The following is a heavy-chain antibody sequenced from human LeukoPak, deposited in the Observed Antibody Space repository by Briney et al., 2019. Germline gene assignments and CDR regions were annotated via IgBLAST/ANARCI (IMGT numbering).Heavy chain of an antibody. CDR1: GYTFTSYD. Sequence: AAVKVSCKASGYTFTSYDINWVRQATGQGLEWMGWMNPNSGNTGYAQKFQGRVTMPRTTSISTPYMELSSLRSEDTAVYSCARARRDLGAFDYWGQGTLVTVSS. CDR3: ARARRDLGAFDY. D-gene: IGHD2-21*02. J-gene: IGHJ4*02. CDR2: MNPNSGNT. V-gene: IGHV1-8*01.